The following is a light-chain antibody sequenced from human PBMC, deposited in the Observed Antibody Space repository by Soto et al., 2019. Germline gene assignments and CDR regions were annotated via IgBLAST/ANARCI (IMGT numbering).Light chain of an antibody. CDR2: GAS. J-gene: IGKJ4*01. CDR1: QTISNSL. Sequence: EIVLTQSPGTLSLSPGERATLSCRASQTISNSLLAWYQQKLGQSPRLLIYGASSRATGIPDRFIGSGSGTDFTLTISRLEPEDSAVYYCQQRSNWPSLTFGGGTKVDIK. V-gene: IGKV3D-20*02. CDR3: QQRSNWPSLT.